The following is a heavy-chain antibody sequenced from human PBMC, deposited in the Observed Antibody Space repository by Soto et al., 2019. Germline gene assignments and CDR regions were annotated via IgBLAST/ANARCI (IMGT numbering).Heavy chain of an antibody. CDR2: INAVNGKT. Sequence: GASVKVSCKASGDTFPSYAIQLVRQAPGQKLEGMGGINAVNGKTKDSQKFQGRVTITRDTSASTAYMELSSLRSEDTAVYYCSRVGCSGGSCCYYYFDYWGQGTLVTVSS. CDR3: SRVGCSGGSCCYYYFDY. J-gene: IGHJ4*02. D-gene: IGHD2-15*01. V-gene: IGHV1-3*01. CDR1: GDTFPSYA.